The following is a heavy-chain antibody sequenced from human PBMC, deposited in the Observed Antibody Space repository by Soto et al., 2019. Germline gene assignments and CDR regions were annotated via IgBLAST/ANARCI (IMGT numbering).Heavy chain of an antibody. J-gene: IGHJ4*02. D-gene: IGHD2-2*01. CDR2: INHSGST. CDR1: GGSFSGYY. Sequence: QVQLQQWGAGLLKPSETLSLTCAVYGGSFSGYYWSWIRQPPGKGLEGIGEINHSGSTNYNPSLKSRISISVATSKNQFSLKLGFVTAADTAVYYCARGGAGPCSSTSSSKLFHYWGQRTLVTVSS. V-gene: IGHV4-34*01. CDR3: ARGGAGPCSSTSSSKLFHY.